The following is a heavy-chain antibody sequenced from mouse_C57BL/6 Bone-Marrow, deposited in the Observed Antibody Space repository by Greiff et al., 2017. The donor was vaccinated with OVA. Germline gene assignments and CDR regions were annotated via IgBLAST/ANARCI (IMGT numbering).Heavy chain of an antibody. CDR1: GYTFTSYG. J-gene: IGHJ2*01. V-gene: IGHV1-81*01. CDR2: IYPRSGNT. CDR3: ARRRGWLVFGY. D-gene: IGHD2-3*01. Sequence: QVQLQQSGAELARPGASVKLSCKASGYTFTSYGISWVKQRTGQGLEWIGEIYPRSGNTYYNEKFKGKATLTADKSSSTAYMELRSLTSEDSAVYFCARRRGWLVFGYWGQGTTLTVSS.